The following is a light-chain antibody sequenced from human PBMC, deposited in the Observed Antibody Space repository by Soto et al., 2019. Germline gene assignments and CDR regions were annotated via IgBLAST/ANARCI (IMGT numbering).Light chain of an antibody. J-gene: IGLJ2*01. Sequence: QSALTQPASVSGSPGQSITISCTGTSSDVGSYNLVSWYQQPPGEAPKLMIYEGSKRPSGVSNRFSGSKSGNTASLTSSGLQAEDEADYYCCSYAGSDTMRFGGGTKLTVL. CDR2: EGS. CDR1: SSDVGSYNL. V-gene: IGLV2-23*01. CDR3: CSYAGSDTMR.